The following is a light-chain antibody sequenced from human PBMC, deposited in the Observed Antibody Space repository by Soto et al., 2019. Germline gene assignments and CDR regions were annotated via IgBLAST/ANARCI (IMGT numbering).Light chain of an antibody. CDR2: EVT. Sequence: QSALTQPLSASGSPGQSVAISCTGTSSDVGGYNYVSWYQQHPGKAPKLMIYEVTKRPSGVPDRFSGSKSGNTASLTVSGLQAEDEADYYCSSYGGNNNLLFGGGTKLTVL. CDR3: SSYGGNNNLL. J-gene: IGLJ2*01. CDR1: SSDVGGYNY. V-gene: IGLV2-8*01.